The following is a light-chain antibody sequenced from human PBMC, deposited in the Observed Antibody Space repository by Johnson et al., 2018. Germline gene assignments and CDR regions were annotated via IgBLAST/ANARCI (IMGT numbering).Light chain of an antibody. Sequence: QSVLTQPPSVSAAPGQKVTISCSGSSSNIGNNYVSWYQQLPGTAPKLLIYENNKRPSVIPDRFSGSKSGTSATLDITGLQSGDEADYYCGTWDSSLGAGNVFGTGTKVTVL. CDR1: SSNIGNNY. V-gene: IGLV1-51*02. J-gene: IGLJ1*01. CDR3: GTWDSSLGAGNV. CDR2: ENN.